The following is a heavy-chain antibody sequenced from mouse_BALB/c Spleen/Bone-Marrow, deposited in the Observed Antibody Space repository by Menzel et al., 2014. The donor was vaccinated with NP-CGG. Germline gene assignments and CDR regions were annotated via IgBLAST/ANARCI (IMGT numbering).Heavy chain of an antibody. V-gene: IGHV1-37*01. CDR2: INPYNGDP. Sequence: EVKVVESGPELVKPGASVKISCKASGYSFTGYFMNWMKQNHGKSLEWIGRINPYNGDPFYNQKFKGKATLTVDKSSSTAHMELLSLTSEDSAVYYCGRGNYDYDSWFGYWGQGTLVTVSA. J-gene: IGHJ3*01. CDR1: GYSFTGYF. CDR3: GRGNYDYDSWFGY. D-gene: IGHD2-4*01.